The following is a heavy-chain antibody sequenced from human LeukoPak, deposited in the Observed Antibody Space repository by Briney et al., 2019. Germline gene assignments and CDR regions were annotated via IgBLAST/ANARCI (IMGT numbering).Heavy chain of an antibody. D-gene: IGHD3-22*01. Sequence: GGSLRLSCAASGFTFSSYEMNWVRQAPGKGLEWVSYISSSGSTIYYADSVKGRFIISRDNAKSSLYLQMNSLRAEDTAVYYCARDFWGGSKCTGSSGYYYCSSAFDIWGQGTMVTVSS. J-gene: IGHJ3*02. V-gene: IGHV3-48*03. CDR1: GFTFSSYE. CDR2: ISSSGSTI. CDR3: ARDFWGGSKCTGSSGYYYCSSAFDI.